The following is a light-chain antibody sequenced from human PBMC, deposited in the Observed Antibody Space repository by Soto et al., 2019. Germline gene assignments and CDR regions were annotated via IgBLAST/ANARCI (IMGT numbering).Light chain of an antibody. J-gene: IGKJ1*01. V-gene: IGKV2-28*01. Sequence: DIVMTQSPLSLPVTPGEPASISCRSSQSLLQSNGDNYLDWYLQKPGQSPQLLIYLGSNRASGVPDRFGGSGSGTDFTLKISRVEAEDVGVYYCMQALQTRWTFGQGTKVAIK. CDR2: LGS. CDR3: MQALQTRWT. CDR1: QSLLQSNGDNY.